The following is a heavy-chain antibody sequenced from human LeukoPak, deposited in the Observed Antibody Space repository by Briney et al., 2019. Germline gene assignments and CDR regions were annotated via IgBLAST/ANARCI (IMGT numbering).Heavy chain of an antibody. CDR2: ISSSSSTI. CDR3: AGLWSLDAFDI. D-gene: IGHD3-10*01. Sequence: GGSLRLSCAASGFTFSSYSMTWVRQAPGKGLEWVSYISSSSSTIYYADSVKGRFTISRDNAKNSLYLQMNSLRAEDTAVYYCAGLWSLDAFDIWGQGTMVTVSS. V-gene: IGHV3-48*01. CDR1: GFTFSSYS. J-gene: IGHJ3*02.